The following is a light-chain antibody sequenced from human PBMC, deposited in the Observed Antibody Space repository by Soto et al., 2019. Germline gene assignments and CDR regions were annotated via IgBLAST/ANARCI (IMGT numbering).Light chain of an antibody. CDR1: QDISHY. Sequence: DIQVTQSPSAMSASVGDRVTITCRARQDISHYLAWFQQKPGKVPKRLIFAVSNLESGVPSRFRGSGSGTEVTLTITSLQPEDFATYYCLQHNSYPWTFGQGTKVEIK. CDR3: LQHNSYPWT. V-gene: IGKV1-17*03. CDR2: AVS. J-gene: IGKJ1*01.